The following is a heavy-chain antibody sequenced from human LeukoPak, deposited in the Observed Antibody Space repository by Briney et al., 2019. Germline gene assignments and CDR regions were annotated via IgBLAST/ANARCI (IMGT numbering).Heavy chain of an antibody. V-gene: IGHV4-30-4*01. J-gene: IGHJ6*02. D-gene: IGHD4-17*01. CDR1: GGSISSGDYY. Sequence: SQTLSLTCTVSGGSISSGDYYWSWIRQPPGKGLEWIGYIYYSGSTYYNPSLKSRVTISVDTSKNQFSLKLSSVTAADTAVYYCARVRVDYGGYYYYGMDVWGQGTTVTVSS. CDR2: IYYSGST. CDR3: ARVRVDYGGYYYYGMDV.